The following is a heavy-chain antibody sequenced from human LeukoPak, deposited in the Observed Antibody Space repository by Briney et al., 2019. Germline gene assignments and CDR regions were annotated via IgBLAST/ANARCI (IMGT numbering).Heavy chain of an antibody. CDR2: ISGSGGST. Sequence: QSGGSLRLSCAASGFTFSSYAMSWVRQAPGKGLEWVSAISGSGGSTYYADSVKGRFTISRDNSKNTLYLQMNSLRAEDTAVYYCARDETEDASSSWYWVYWGQETLVTVSS. CDR3: ARDETEDASSSWYWVY. J-gene: IGHJ4*02. V-gene: IGHV3-23*01. CDR1: GFTFSSYA. D-gene: IGHD6-13*01.